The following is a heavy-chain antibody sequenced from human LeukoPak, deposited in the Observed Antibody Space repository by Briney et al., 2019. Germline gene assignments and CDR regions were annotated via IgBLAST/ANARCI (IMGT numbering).Heavy chain of an antibody. J-gene: IGHJ4*02. D-gene: IGHD3-10*01. CDR3: ARGVARYYYGSGSYSPYYFDY. V-gene: IGHV4-39*01. CDR2: IYYSGST. CDR1: GGSISSSSYY. Sequence: SETLSLTCTVSGGSISSSSYYWGWIRQRPGKGLEWIGSIYYSGSTYYNPSLKSRVTISVDTSKNQFSLKLSSVTAADTAVYYCARGVARYYYGSGSYSPYYFDYWGQGTLVTVSS.